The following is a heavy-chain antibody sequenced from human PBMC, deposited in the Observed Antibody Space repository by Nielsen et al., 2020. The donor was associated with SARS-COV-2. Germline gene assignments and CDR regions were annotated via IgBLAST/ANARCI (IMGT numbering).Heavy chain of an antibody. CDR3: ARGGGAKITIFGVVIGGYFDY. CDR2: IYYSGST. D-gene: IGHD3-3*01. Sequence: SETLSLTCTVSGGSVSSGSYYWSWIRQPPGKGLEWIGYIYYSGSTNYNPSLKSRVTISVDTSKNQFSLKLSSVTAADTAVYYCARGGGAKITIFGVVIGGYFDYWGQGTLVTVSS. V-gene: IGHV4-61*01. CDR1: GGSVSSGSYY. J-gene: IGHJ4*02.